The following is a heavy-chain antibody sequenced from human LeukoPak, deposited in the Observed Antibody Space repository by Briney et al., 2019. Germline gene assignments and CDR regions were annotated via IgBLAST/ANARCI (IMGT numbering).Heavy chain of an antibody. CDR3: ARDRGSNDPIDY. V-gene: IGHV3-23*01. CDR1: GFTFSSYA. D-gene: IGHD2-15*01. CDR2: IVGTGDNT. J-gene: IGHJ4*02. Sequence: PGGSLRLSCAASGFTFSSYAMSWIRQAPGKGLEWVSAIVGTGDNTYYADSVKGRFTISRDNYKNTLYLEMNSLRAEDTAVYYCARDRGSNDPIDYWGQGTLVTVSS.